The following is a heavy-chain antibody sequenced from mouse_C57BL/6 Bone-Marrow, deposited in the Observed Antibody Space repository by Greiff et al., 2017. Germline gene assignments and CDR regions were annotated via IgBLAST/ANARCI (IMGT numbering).Heavy chain of an antibody. J-gene: IGHJ2*01. CDR1: GYTFTNYW. D-gene: IGHD1-1*01. V-gene: IGHV1-63*01. CDR3: ARDYGNYFDY. Sequence: VQGVESGAELVRPGTSVKMSCKASGYTFTNYWIGWAKQRPGHGLEWIGDIYPGGGYTNYNEKFKGKATLTADKSSSTAYMQFSSLTSEDSAIYYCARDYGNYFDYWGQGTTLTVSS. CDR2: IYPGGGYT.